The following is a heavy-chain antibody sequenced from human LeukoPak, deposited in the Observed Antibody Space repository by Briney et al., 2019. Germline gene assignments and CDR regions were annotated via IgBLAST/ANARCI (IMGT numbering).Heavy chain of an antibody. D-gene: IGHD2-21*01. V-gene: IGHV3-23*01. CDR3: AKPGDCGGDCQLDAFDI. CDR1: GFTFSSYA. Sequence: GGSLRLSCAASGFTFSSYAMSWVRQAPGNGLERVSAISGSGGSTYYADSVKGRFTISRDNSKNTLYLQMNSLRAEDTAVYYCAKPGDCGGDCQLDAFDIWGQGTMVTVSS. CDR2: ISGSGGST. J-gene: IGHJ3*02.